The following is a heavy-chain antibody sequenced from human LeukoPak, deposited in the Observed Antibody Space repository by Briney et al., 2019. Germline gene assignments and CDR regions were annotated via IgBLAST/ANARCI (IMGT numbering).Heavy chain of an antibody. CDR3: ARAARSAPNWFDP. J-gene: IGHJ5*02. Sequence: GRSLRLSCTASAFTFGDYTMSWVRQAPGKGLEWVSSISSRGDAIDYADSVKGRFTISRDNAKNSLYLQMNSLRAEDTAVYYCARAARSAPNWFDPWGQGTLVTVSS. V-gene: IGHV3-48*04. D-gene: IGHD2-15*01. CDR1: AFTFGDYT. CDR2: ISSRGDAI.